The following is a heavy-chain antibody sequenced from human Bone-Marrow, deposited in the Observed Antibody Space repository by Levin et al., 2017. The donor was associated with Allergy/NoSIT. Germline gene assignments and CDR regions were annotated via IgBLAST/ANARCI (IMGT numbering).Heavy chain of an antibody. CDR2: RSYSGTS. J-gene: IGHJ4*02. CDR1: GDSITSNDDY. D-gene: IGHD2-15*01. V-gene: IGHV4-30-4*01. CDR3: ARHKTAWACIDH. Sequence: SETLSLTCTVSGDSITSNDDYWSWVRQPAGKGLEWIGSRSYSGTSFYNPSLNSRLNISLNPSRKEFSLNLSSLTAADTAVYYCARHKTAWACIDHWGQGTLAIVS.